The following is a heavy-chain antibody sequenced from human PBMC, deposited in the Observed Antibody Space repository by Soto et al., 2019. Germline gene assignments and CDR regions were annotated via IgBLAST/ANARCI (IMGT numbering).Heavy chain of an antibody. Sequence: GWSXRLSGSAAVFTFIDYYIILIRHAPGKGLELVSYISSSCSTIYYADSVNGRFTISRDNAKNSLYLQMNSLRAEDTAVYYCAREEGYCSSTRCYGGYGMEVWGQGTTVTV. CDR2: ISSSCSTI. D-gene: IGHD2-2*01. V-gene: IGHV3-11*01. CDR1: VFTFIDYY. J-gene: IGHJ6*01. CDR3: AREEGYCSSTRCYGGYGMEV.